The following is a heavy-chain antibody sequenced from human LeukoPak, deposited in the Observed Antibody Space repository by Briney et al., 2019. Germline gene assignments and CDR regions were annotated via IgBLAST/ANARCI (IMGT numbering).Heavy chain of an antibody. D-gene: IGHD2-15*01. V-gene: IGHV6-1*01. J-gene: IGHJ4*02. CDR1: GDSFFWNSVA. Sequence: SQTLSLTCAVSGDSFFWNSVAWNWIRQSPLRGLEWLGRTYYSSEWHHDYAVSVKSRINITADTFKSQFSLHLNTVTPEDTAVYFCARGRYCGGGTCYHFDSWGQGTLVTVSS. CDR2: TYYSSEWHH. CDR3: ARGRYCGGGTCYHFDS.